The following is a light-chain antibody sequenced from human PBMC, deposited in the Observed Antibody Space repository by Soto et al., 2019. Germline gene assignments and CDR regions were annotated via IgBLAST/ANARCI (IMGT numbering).Light chain of an antibody. J-gene: IGKJ2*01. CDR1: QSVGGN. V-gene: IGKV3-15*01. CDR2: DAS. CDR3: QQYNNWPLYT. Sequence: EIVMTQSPATLSVSPGERATLSCRASQSVGGNLAWYQQRPGRAPRIHIYDASTRPTDIPARFSGSGSGTEFTLTISSLQSEDFALYYCQQYNNWPLYTFGQGTKLEIK.